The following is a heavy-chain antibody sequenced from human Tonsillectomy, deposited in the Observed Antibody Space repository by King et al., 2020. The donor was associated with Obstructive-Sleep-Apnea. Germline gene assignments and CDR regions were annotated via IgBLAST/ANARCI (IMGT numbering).Heavy chain of an antibody. Sequence: VQLVESGGDLVKPGGSLRLSCAASGFTFSYYYMSWVRQAPGKGLEWVSYIGTSGDTIYYADSVKGRFTISRDNAKNSLYLQMNSLRAEDTAVYYCARDYYASGSYGWFDPWGQGTLVTVSS. CDR1: GFTFSYYY. CDR3: ARDYYASGSYGWFDP. D-gene: IGHD3-10*01. V-gene: IGHV3-11*01. CDR2: IGTSGDTI. J-gene: IGHJ5*02.